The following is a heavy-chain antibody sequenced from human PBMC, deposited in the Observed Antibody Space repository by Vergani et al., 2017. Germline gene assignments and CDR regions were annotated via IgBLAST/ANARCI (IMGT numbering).Heavy chain of an antibody. V-gene: IGHV1-69*13. CDR2: IIPIFGTA. CDR3: AVHRFTPYCSGGSCHAEYFQH. CDR1: GGTFSIYA. J-gene: IGHJ1*01. D-gene: IGHD2-15*01. Sequence: QVQLVQSGAEVKKPGSSVKVSCKASGGTFSIYAISWVRQAPGQGLEWMGRIIPIFGTANYAQKFQGRVTITADESTSTAYMELSSLRSEDTAVYYCAVHRFTPYCSGGSCHAEYFQHWGQGTLVTVSS.